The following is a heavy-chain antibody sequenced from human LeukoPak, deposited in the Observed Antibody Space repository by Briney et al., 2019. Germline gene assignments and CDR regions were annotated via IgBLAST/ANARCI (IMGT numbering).Heavy chain of an antibody. D-gene: IGHD1-26*01. J-gene: IGHJ4*02. Sequence: PGRSLRLSCAASGFTFSSYAMHWVRQAPGKGLEWVAVISDDGSNKYYADSVKGRFTISRDNSKNTLYLQMNSLSAADTAVYYRATDRVLVGANREFDYWGQGTLVTVSS. CDR1: GFTFSSYA. CDR2: ISDDGSNK. V-gene: IGHV3-30-3*01. CDR3: ATDRVLVGANREFDY.